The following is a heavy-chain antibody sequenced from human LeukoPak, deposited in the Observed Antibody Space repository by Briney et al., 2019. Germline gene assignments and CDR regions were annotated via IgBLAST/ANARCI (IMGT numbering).Heavy chain of an antibody. V-gene: IGHV3-23*01. CDR3: AKGCQCPSGLSSWFDP. Sequence: PGGSLRLSCSASGFTFTNYGMSWVRQAQGEGLEWVSGLSGSGDGPFYADSVEGRFTISRDIFNNIWYLQMNSLRAEDTAVYYCAKGCQCPSGLSSWFDPRGQGTLVAVSS. CDR2: LSGSGDGP. D-gene: IGHD1-14*01. J-gene: IGHJ5*02. CDR1: GFTFTNYG.